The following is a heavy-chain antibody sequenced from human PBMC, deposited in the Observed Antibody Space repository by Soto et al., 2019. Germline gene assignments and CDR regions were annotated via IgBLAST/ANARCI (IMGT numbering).Heavy chain of an antibody. Sequence: SETLSLTCTVSDGAINTNNYYWCWVRQPPGKGLEWIGSVFYDGTTYYSPSLKSRVTISLATSRTQFSLKLNSVTAAATAVYYCARLFVVSPVANVCGQGTLVIVSS. CDR2: VFYDGTT. D-gene: IGHD2-2*01. CDR3: ARLFVVSPVANV. J-gene: IGHJ4*02. V-gene: IGHV4-39*01. CDR1: DGAINTNNYY.